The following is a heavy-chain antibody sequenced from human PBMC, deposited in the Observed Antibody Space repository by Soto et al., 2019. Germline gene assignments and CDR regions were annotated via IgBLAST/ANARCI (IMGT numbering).Heavy chain of an antibody. Sequence: GGSLTLSCAASGFTFSSYSMYWDRQAQGKGLEWVSSICSSSSNKYYADSVKCRFTISRDNSKNALYLQMNSLSAEDTAVYYCAKSYDFWNGYYYYCYVMDVWGKGTTVTVFS. CDR1: GFTFSSYS. CDR2: ICSSSSNK. D-gene: IGHD3-3*01. CDR3: AKSYDFWNGYYYYCYVMDV. J-gene: IGHJ6*04. V-gene: IGHV3-21*01.